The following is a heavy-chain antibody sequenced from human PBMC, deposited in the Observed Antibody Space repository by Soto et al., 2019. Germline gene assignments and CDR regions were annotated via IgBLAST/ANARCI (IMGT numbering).Heavy chain of an antibody. J-gene: IGHJ4*02. CDR2: INAGNGNT. D-gene: IGHD2-8*01. V-gene: IGHV1-3*01. CDR1: GYTFTSYA. Sequence: GASVKVSCKASGYTFTSYAMQWVRQAPGQRLEWMGWINAGNGNTKYSQKFQGRVTMTRDTSTSTAYMELRSLRSDDTAVYYRARVPLGYCTNGVCYINYFDYWGQGTLVTVSS. CDR3: ARVPLGYCTNGVCYINYFDY.